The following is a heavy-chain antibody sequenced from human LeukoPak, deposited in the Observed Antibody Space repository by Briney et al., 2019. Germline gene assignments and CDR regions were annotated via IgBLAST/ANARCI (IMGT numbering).Heavy chain of an antibody. D-gene: IGHD2-2*01. Sequence: GGSLRLSCAASGFTFTSYEMNWVRQPPGKGLEWVSYISSSGSTIYYADSVKGRFTISRDNAKNSLYLQMNSLRAEDTAVYYCARRYCSSTSCTLDYWGQGTLVTVSS. V-gene: IGHV3-48*03. CDR1: GFTFTSYE. CDR2: ISSSGSTI. CDR3: ARRYCSSTSCTLDY. J-gene: IGHJ4*02.